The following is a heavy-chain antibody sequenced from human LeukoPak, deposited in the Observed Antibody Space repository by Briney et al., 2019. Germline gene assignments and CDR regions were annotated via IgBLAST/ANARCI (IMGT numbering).Heavy chain of an antibody. CDR1: GYTFTGYY. CDR2: INPNSGGT. V-gene: IGHV1-2*02. J-gene: IGHJ2*01. CDR3: ARDQGIAVAGRVNWYFDL. D-gene: IGHD6-19*01. Sequence: ASVKVSCKASGYTFTGYYMHWVRQAPGQGLEWMGWINPNSGGTNYAQKFQGRVTMTRDTSISTAYMELSRLRSDDTAVYYCARDQGIAVAGRVNWYFDLWGRGTLVTVSS.